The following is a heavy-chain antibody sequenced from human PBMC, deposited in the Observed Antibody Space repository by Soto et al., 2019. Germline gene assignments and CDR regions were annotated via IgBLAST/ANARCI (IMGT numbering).Heavy chain of an antibody. D-gene: IGHD3-16*01. V-gene: IGHV6-1*01. J-gene: IGHJ3*01. CDR3: AWGNALDV. Sequence: SETLSLTCSISGDSVSSDITSWNWIRQSPSRGLEWLGRTYYRSKWFHDYAASVKSRITINPDTSMNQFSLELNSMPPEDTAAYYCAWGNALDVWRQGTVVTV. CDR1: GDSVSSDITS. CDR2: TYYRSKWFH.